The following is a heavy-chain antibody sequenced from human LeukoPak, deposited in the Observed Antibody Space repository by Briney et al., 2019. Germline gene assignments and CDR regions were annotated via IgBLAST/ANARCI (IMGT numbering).Heavy chain of an antibody. D-gene: IGHD6-19*01. Sequence: SVKVSCKASGGTFSSYAISWVRQAPGQGLEWMGGIIPIFGTANYAQKFQGRVTITADKSTSKAYMELSSLRSEDTAVYYCGRVDKDRGWYWFYFAYWGQGTLVTVSS. V-gene: IGHV1-69*06. CDR3: GRVDKDRGWYWFYFAY. CDR2: IIPIFGTA. J-gene: IGHJ4*02. CDR1: GGTFSSYA.